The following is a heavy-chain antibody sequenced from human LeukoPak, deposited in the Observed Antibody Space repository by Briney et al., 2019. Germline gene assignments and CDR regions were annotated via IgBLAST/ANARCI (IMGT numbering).Heavy chain of an antibody. Sequence: GGSLRLSCAASGFTFSSYSMNWVRQAPGKGLEWVSSISSSSSYIYYADSVKGRFTISRDNAKNSLYLQMNSLRAEDTAVYYCARGPPHYYYDSSGLWGQGTLATVSS. V-gene: IGHV3-21*01. CDR3: ARGPPHYYYDSSGL. J-gene: IGHJ4*02. D-gene: IGHD3-22*01. CDR1: GFTFSSYS. CDR2: ISSSSSYI.